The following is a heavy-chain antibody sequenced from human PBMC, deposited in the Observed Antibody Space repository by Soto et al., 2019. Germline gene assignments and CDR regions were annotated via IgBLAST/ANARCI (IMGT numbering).Heavy chain of an antibody. CDR3: AKDPTVSYSSSWYRSGLYFDY. Sequence: GGSLRLSCAASGFTFSSYAMSWVRQAPGKGLEWVSAISGSGGSTYYADSVKGRFTISRDNSKNTLYLQMNSLRAEDTAVYYCAKDPTVSYSSSWYRSGLYFDYWGQGTLVTVSS. D-gene: IGHD6-13*01. CDR2: ISGSGGST. CDR1: GFTFSSYA. V-gene: IGHV3-23*01. J-gene: IGHJ4*02.